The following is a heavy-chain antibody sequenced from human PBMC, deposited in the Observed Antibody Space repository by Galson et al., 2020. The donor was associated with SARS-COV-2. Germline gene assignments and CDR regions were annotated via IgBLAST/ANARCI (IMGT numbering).Heavy chain of an antibody. CDR3: ARFLPAATPFYY. CDR2: IYHSGST. V-gene: IGHV4-38-2*02. J-gene: IGHJ4*02. Sequence: SETLSLTCTVSGYSISSGYYWGWIRQPPGKGLEWIGSIYHSGSTYYNPSLKSRVTISVDTSKNQFSLKLSSVTAADTAVYYCARFLPAATPFYYWGQGTLVTVSS. CDR1: GYSISSGYY. D-gene: IGHD2-2*01.